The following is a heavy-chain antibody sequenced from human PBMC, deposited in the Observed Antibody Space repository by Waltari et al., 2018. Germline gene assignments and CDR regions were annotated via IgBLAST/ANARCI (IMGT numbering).Heavy chain of an antibody. V-gene: IGHV3-21*01. Sequence: EVQLVESGGGRVKPGGSLRLSCGASGTSLRSYSMNGVRQAPGKGLEWVSSISSSTTYIHYADSVKGRFTISRDNAKNSLYLQMNSLRVEDTAVYYCVSGGWGFYFDYRGQGTVVTVSS. D-gene: IGHD7-27*01. CDR1: GTSLRSYS. CDR3: VSGGWGFYFDY. J-gene: IGHJ4*02. CDR2: ISSSTTYI.